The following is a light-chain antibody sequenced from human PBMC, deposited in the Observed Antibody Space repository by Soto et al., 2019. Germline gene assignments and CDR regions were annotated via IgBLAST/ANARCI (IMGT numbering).Light chain of an antibody. CDR3: QQYGSSLPLT. CDR2: DAS. J-gene: IGKJ4*01. CDR1: QSISGTY. Sequence: EIVLTQSPGTLSLSPGERATLSCRASQSISGTYLAWYQQKPGQAPRLLIFDASIRATGIPDRFSGSGSGTDFTLTINRLEPEDFAVYYCQQYGSSLPLTFGGGTKVEIK. V-gene: IGKV3-20*01.